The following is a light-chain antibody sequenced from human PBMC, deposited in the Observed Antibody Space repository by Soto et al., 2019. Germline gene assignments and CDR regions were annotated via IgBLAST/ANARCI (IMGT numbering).Light chain of an antibody. V-gene: IGKV3-20*01. CDR2: GAS. CDR3: QQYDRTPFT. J-gene: IGKJ3*01. CDR1: ENLLTNS. Sequence: EIVLTQSPGTLSLSPGERATLSCRASENLLTNSLTWYQHKPGQPPRLLIYGASRRAAGIPDRFSGSGSGTDFTVNISRLEPEEFAICYCQQYDRTPFTFGTGTKVDIK.